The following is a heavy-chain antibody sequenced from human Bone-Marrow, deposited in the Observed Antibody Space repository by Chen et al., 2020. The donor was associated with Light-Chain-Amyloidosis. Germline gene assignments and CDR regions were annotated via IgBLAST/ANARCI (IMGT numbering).Heavy chain of an antibody. Sequence: EVQLVQSRAEVKKPGESLRISCKASGYSFPSFWIGWVRQMPGKGLEWKGIIYPGDSDTRYSPSFQGQVTISADKSISTAYLQWSSLKASDTAIYYCARHGDMAVLDYWGQGTLVTASS. J-gene: IGHJ4*02. V-gene: IGHV5-51*01. D-gene: IGHD3-10*01. CDR1: GYSFPSFW. CDR2: IYPGDSDT. CDR3: ARHGDMAVLDY.